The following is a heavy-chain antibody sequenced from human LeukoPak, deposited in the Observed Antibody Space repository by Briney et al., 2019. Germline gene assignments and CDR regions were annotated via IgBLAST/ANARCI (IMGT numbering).Heavy chain of an antibody. CDR3: ARRLTEYCTKGVCYWFDY. D-gene: IGHD2-8*01. V-gene: IGHV4-39*01. CDR1: GGSISSSSYY. J-gene: IGHJ4*02. CDR2: TYYSGST. Sequence: SETLSLACTVSGGSISSSSYYWGWIRQPPGKGLEWIGSTYYSGSTYYNPSLKSRVTISVDTSKNQFSLKLRSVTAADTAVYYCARRLTEYCTKGVCYWFDYWGRGTLVTVS.